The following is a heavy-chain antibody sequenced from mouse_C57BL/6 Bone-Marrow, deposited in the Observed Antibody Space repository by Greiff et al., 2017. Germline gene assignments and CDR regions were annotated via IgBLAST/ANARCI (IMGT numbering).Heavy chain of an antibody. CDR2: IYPRVGST. J-gene: IGHJ1*03. Sequence: QVHVKQSGPELVKPGASVKLSCKASGYTFTSYDINWVKQRPGQGLEWIGWIYPRVGSTKYNEKFKGKATLTVDTSSSTAYMELHSLTSEDSAVYFCARLEFDGSSGDWYFDVWGTGTTVTVSS. CDR3: ARLEFDGSSGDWYFDV. V-gene: IGHV1-85*01. D-gene: IGHD1-1*01. CDR1: GYTFTSYD.